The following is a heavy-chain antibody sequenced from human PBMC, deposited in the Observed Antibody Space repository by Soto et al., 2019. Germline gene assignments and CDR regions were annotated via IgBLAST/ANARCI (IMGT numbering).Heavy chain of an antibody. V-gene: IGHV3-64D*06. Sequence: VGSLRLSCSASGFTFSSYAMHWVRQAPGKGLEYVSAISSNGGSTYYADSVKGRFTISRDNSKNTLYLQMSSLRAEDTAVYYCVKFGYSSSWTNWFDPWGQGTLVTVSS. CDR2: ISSNGGST. D-gene: IGHD6-13*01. CDR3: VKFGYSSSWTNWFDP. J-gene: IGHJ5*02. CDR1: GFTFSSYA.